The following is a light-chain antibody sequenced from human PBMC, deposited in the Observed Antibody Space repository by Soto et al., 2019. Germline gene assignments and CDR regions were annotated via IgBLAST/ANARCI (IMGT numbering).Light chain of an antibody. Sequence: EIVMTQSPATLSVSPGGRATLSCRSIQGVGNHLAWYQQKPGLAPRLLIFDTFTRATGVPARFSGSGSGTEFTLTISSLQSEDFAIYYCQQYNSWPPALTFGGGTKVDIK. CDR2: DTF. J-gene: IGKJ4*01. CDR1: QGVGNH. V-gene: IGKV3-15*01. CDR3: QQYNSWPPALT.